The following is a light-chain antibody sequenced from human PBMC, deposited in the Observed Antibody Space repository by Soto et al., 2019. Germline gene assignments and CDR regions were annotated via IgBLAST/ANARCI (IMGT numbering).Light chain of an antibody. J-gene: IGKJ1*01. CDR3: QQYGSAPRT. CDR2: DAS. V-gene: IGKV3-20*01. Sequence: IVLTQSPGTLSLSPGERTILSCRASQSVSSDSLAWYRQKPGQAPRLLVYDASSRATGIPDRFSGSGSGTDVTLPTSRLESEDLAVYYCQQYGSAPRTFGQGTKVEIK. CDR1: QSVSSDS.